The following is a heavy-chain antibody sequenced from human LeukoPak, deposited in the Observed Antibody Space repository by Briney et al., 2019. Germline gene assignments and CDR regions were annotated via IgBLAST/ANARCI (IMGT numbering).Heavy chain of an antibody. D-gene: IGHD6-13*01. CDR2: ISGYDGHT. J-gene: IGHJ3*02. V-gene: IGHV1-18*01. CDR1: GYMFTSYG. CDR3: TRVGRYSSTWPPEGEDAFDI. Sequence: GASVKVSCKASGYMFTSYGISWVRQAPGQGLEWMGWISGYDGHTNSAQKFQDRVIMTADTSTTTAYMELRSLRSDDTALYYCTRVGRYSSTWPPEGEDAFDIWGQGTKVTVSS.